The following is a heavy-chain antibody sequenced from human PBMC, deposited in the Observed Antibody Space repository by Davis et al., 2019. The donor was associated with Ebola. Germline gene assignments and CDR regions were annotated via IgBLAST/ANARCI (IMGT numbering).Heavy chain of an antibody. Sequence: GESLKISCAASGFIFSTYNMNWVRQAPGRGLEWVSYISSGSGVTTYYADSVRGRFTISRDNSKNTLYLQMNSLRAEDTAVYYCASTARYYYYGMDVWGQGTTVTVSS. D-gene: IGHD5-18*01. CDR3: ASTARYYYYGMDV. CDR1: GFIFSTYN. J-gene: IGHJ6*02. V-gene: IGHV3-48*01. CDR2: ISSGSGVTT.